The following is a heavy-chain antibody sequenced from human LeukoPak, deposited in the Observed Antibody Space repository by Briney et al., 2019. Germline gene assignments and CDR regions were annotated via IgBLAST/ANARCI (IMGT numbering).Heavy chain of an antibody. Sequence: SGTLSLTCAVSGGSISSNYWWTWVRQPLGKGLEWIGEIYHSGGTNYNPSLKTRVTMSVDNSKNHFSLNLSSVTAADTAVYYCARDRASDYWGQGTLVTVSP. D-gene: IGHD3-10*01. J-gene: IGHJ4*02. CDR3: ARDRASDY. CDR1: GGSISSNYW. CDR2: IYHSGGT. V-gene: IGHV4-4*02.